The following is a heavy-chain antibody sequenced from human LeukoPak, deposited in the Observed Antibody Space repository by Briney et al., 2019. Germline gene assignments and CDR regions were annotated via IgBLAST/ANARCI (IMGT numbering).Heavy chain of an antibody. V-gene: IGHV3-66*01. CDR2: IYSGGST. D-gene: IGHD1-26*01. J-gene: IGHJ2*01. CDR1: GFTVSSNY. Sequence: GGSLRLSCAASGFTVSSNYMSWVRQAPGKGLEWVSVIYSGGSTYYADSVKGRFTISRDNAKNSLYLQMNSLRAEDTAVFYCARSREGWYFDFWGRGTLVTVSS. CDR3: ARSREGWYFDF.